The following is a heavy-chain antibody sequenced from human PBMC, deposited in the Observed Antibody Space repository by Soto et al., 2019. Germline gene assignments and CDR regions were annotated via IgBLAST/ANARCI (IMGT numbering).Heavy chain of an antibody. CDR3: WGSAY. V-gene: IGHV3-15*07. J-gene: IGHJ4*02. D-gene: IGHD3-16*01. Sequence: EVQLVESGGGLVKPGGSLRVSCAASGFTFREAWLNWVRQAPGKGLEWVGRIKSRTDGGTIEYATPVKGRFIISRDDSKNTLYPQMDSLKTEHTAVYYCWGSAYWGQRTLVTVSS. CDR2: IKSRTDGGTI. CDR1: GFTFREAW.